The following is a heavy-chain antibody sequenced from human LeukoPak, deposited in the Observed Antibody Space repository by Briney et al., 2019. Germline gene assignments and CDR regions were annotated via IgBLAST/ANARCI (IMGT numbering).Heavy chain of an antibody. Sequence: AGGSLRLSCAASGFTFSTSWMSWVRQAPGRGLEWLANINQGGSEKYYVDSVRGRFTISRDNAENSLFLQMNSLRAEDTAVYYCARLTNSGYYWLFDYWGRGTLVTVSS. CDR2: INQGGSEK. V-gene: IGHV3-7*04. CDR1: GFTFSTSW. CDR3: ARLTNSGYYWLFDY. D-gene: IGHD3-22*01. J-gene: IGHJ4*02.